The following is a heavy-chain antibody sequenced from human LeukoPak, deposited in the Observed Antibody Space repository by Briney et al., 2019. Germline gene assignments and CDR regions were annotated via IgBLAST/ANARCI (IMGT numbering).Heavy chain of an antibody. D-gene: IGHD3-10*01. Sequence: GRSLRLSCAAAGFTFSSHTMPGVAKAPGKGLDGVGVISYDGSNKYYAASVKGRFTISRDNSKNTLYMQMNSLRAEDAAVYYCAKDLWDYYGSGSTFDYWGQGTLVTVSS. J-gene: IGHJ4*02. V-gene: IGHV3-30*18. CDR1: GFTFSSHT. CDR3: AKDLWDYYGSGSTFDY. CDR2: ISYDGSNK.